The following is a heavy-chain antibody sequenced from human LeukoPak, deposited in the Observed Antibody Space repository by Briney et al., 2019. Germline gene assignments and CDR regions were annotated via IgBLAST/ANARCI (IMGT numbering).Heavy chain of an antibody. CDR3: ARGRGSTSCLYFDY. J-gene: IGHJ4*02. CDR1: GGSFSGYY. V-gene: IGHV4-34*01. D-gene: IGHD2-2*01. CDR2: INHSGST. Sequence: PSETLSLTCAVYGGSFSGYYWSWIRQPPGKGLKWIGEINHSGSTNYNPSLKSRVTISVDTSKNQFSLKLSSVTAADTAVYYCARGRGSTSCLYFDYWGQGTLVTVSS.